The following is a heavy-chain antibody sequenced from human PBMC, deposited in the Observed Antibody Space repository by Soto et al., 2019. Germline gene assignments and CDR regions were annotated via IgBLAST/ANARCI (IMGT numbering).Heavy chain of an antibody. V-gene: IGHV1-46*01. CDR1: GYTFTSYY. D-gene: IGHD6-6*01. J-gene: IGHJ3*02. CDR2: INPSGGST. Sequence: QVQLVQSGAEVKKPGASVKVSCKASGYTFTSYYMHWVRQAPGQGLEWMGIINPSGGSTSYAQKFQGRVTMTRDTSTSTVYMELSSLRSEDTAVYYCARDQEPTAIAARPSRGAFDIWGQGTVVTVSS. CDR3: ARDQEPTAIAARPSRGAFDI.